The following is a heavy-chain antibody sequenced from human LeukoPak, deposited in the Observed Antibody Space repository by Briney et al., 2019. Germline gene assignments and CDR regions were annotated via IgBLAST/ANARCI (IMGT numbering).Heavy chain of an antibody. CDR3: ARVSYYDSSYFDY. CDR1: GFTFSSYE. V-gene: IGHV3-48*03. J-gene: IGHJ4*02. D-gene: IGHD3-22*01. Sequence: TGGSLRLSCAASGFTFSSYEMNWVRQAPGKGLEWVSYISSSGSTIYYADSVKGRFTISRENAKNSLYLQMNSLRAEDTAVYYCARVSYYDSSYFDYWGQGTLVTVSS. CDR2: ISSSGSTI.